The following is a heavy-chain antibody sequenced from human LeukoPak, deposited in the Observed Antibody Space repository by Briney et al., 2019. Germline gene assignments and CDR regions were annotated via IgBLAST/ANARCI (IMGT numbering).Heavy chain of an antibody. CDR2: MYHSGST. D-gene: IGHD4-23*01. CDR3: ARHFDPNYGGYSAFDY. V-gene: IGHV4-39*01. J-gene: IGHJ4*02. CDR1: GGSISSSSYY. Sequence: SETLSVTCTVSGGSISSSSYYWGWIRQPPGKGLEWIGSMYHSGSTYYNPSLKSRVTISVDTSKSQFSLKLSSVTAADTAVYYCARHFDPNYGGYSAFDYWGQGTLVTVSS.